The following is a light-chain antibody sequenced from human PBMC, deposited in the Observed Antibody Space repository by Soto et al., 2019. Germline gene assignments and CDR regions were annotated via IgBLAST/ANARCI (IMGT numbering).Light chain of an antibody. CDR3: MQGLHGPWT. J-gene: IGKJ1*01. Sequence: DVVMTQSPLSLPVTPGEPASISCRSSQSLLHSNGNTYLDWYLQKPGQSPQLLIYLSFNRASGVPDRFSGSGTGTDFTLKISRVEAEDVGVYYCMQGLHGPWTFGQGTKAEIK. CDR2: LSF. CDR1: QSLLHSNGNTY. V-gene: IGKV2-28*01.